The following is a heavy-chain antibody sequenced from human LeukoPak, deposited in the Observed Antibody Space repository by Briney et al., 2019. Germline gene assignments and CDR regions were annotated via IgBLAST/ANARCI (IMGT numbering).Heavy chain of an antibody. CDR2: ISSSRNSI. Sequence: GGSLRLSCAASGFTFSSYSMNWVRQAPGKGLEWVSYISSSRNSIYYADSVKGRFTISRDNAKNSLYLQMNSLRAEDTAAYYCARAPTDDYGDYSFDYWGQGTLVTVSS. D-gene: IGHD4-17*01. CDR1: GFTFSSYS. CDR3: ARAPTDDYGDYSFDY. V-gene: IGHV3-48*04. J-gene: IGHJ4*02.